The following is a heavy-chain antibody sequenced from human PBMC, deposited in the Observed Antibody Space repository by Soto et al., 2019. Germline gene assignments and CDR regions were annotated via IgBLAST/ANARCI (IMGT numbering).Heavy chain of an antibody. CDR3: ARDSFPPYSSSSKGFDY. D-gene: IGHD6-6*01. J-gene: IGHJ4*02. CDR2: LDYSGTT. CDR1: GGSISSYY. Sequence: SETLSLTCTVSGGSISSYYWNWIRQSPVNGLEWIASLDYSGTTNYNPSLKSRITTSVDPSKKQFSLKMRSVTAADTAVYYCARDSFPPYSSSSKGFDYWGQGSLVTVSS. V-gene: IGHV4-59*01.